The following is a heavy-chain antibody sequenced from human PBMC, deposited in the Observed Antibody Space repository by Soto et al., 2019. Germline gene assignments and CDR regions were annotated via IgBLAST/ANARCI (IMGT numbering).Heavy chain of an antibody. CDR3: ARRAIAARPRYYYYYGMDV. V-gene: IGHV5-51*01. CDR1: GYSFTSYW. CDR2: IYPGDSDT. J-gene: IGHJ6*02. Sequence: GESLKISCKGSGYSFTSYWIGWVRQMPGKGLEWMGIIYPGDSDTRYSPSFQGQVTISADKYISTAYLQWSSLKASDTAMYYCARRAIAARPRYYYYYGMDVWGQGTTVTVSS. D-gene: IGHD6-6*01.